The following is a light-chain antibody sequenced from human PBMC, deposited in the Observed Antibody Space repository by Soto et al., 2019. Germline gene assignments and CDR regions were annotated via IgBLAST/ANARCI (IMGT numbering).Light chain of an antibody. CDR1: QDVSSW. CDR2: AAS. CDR3: QQANSFPRT. Sequence: DIQMTQSTSSVSASVGDRVTSTCRASQDVSSWLAWYQQRPGKAPKLLIYAASSLQSGVPSRFSGSGSGTDFTLTISSLQPEDFATYYCQQANSFPRTFGQGTKVDIK. J-gene: IGKJ1*01. V-gene: IGKV1-12*01.